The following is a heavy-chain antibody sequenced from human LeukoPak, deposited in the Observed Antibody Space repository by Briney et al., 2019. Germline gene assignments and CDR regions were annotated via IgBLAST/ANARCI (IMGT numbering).Heavy chain of an antibody. Sequence: SETLSLTCTVSGGSISSHYWSWIRQPAGKGLEYIGRIHTSGITNYNPSLKSRVTMSGDTSKNQFSLKLSSVTAADTAVYYCARDRGSNYVYFDYWGQGSLVTVSS. J-gene: IGHJ4*02. CDR1: GGSISSHY. CDR2: IHTSGIT. D-gene: IGHD1-26*01. CDR3: ARDRGSNYVYFDY. V-gene: IGHV4-4*07.